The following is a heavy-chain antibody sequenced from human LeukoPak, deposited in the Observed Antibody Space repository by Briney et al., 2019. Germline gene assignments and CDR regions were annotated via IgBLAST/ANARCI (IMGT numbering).Heavy chain of an antibody. Sequence: PGGSLRLSCAASGFTVSSNYVSWVRQAPGKGLEWVSVIYSGGSTYYADSVKGRFTISRDNSKNTLYLQMNSLRAEDTAVYYCARGQQNNWFDPWGQGTLVTVSS. V-gene: IGHV3-66*01. CDR3: ARGQQNNWFDP. D-gene: IGHD6-13*01. CDR1: GFTVSSNY. J-gene: IGHJ5*02. CDR2: IYSGGST.